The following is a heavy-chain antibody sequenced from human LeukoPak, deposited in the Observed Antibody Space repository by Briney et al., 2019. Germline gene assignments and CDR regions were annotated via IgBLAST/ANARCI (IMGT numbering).Heavy chain of an antibody. CDR2: ISGGGGTT. Sequence: GGSLRLSCAASGFTFSSYAMSWVRQAPGKGLDWVSSISGGGGTTYYADSVKGRFTISRDNSKNTLYLQMNSLRAEDTAVYYCAKDRGSSPKWGYFDYWGQGTLVTVSS. V-gene: IGHV3-23*01. CDR1: GFTFSSYA. D-gene: IGHD7-27*01. CDR3: AKDRGSSPKWGYFDY. J-gene: IGHJ4*02.